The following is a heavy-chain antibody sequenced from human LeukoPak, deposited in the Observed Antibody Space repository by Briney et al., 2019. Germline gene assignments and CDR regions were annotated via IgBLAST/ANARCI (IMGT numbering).Heavy chain of an antibody. V-gene: IGHV1-69*01. J-gene: IGHJ4*02. CDR1: GGTFSNYA. CDR3: ATLSTNDYGDY. CDR2: IIPIFGTA. Sequence: SVKVSCTASGGTFSNYAITWVRQAPGQGLEWMGGIIPIFGTASYAQKFQGRVTITADESTSTAYMEVSSLRSEDTAVYYCATLSTNDYGDYWGQGTLVTVSS. D-gene: IGHD2-8*01.